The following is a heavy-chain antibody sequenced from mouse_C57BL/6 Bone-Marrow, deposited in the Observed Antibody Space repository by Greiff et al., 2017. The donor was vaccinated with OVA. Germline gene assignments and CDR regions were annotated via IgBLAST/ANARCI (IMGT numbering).Heavy chain of an antibody. J-gene: IGHJ2*01. CDR1: GYTFTDYY. V-gene: IGHV1-26*01. CDR2: INPNNGGT. Sequence: VQLQQSGPELVKPGASVKISCKASGYTFTDYYMNWVKQSHGQSLEWIGDINPNNGGTSYNQKFKGKATLTVDKSSSTAYMELRSLTSEDSAVYYCARGYYYFDYWGQGTTLTVSS. CDR3: ARGYYYFDY. D-gene: IGHD2-3*01.